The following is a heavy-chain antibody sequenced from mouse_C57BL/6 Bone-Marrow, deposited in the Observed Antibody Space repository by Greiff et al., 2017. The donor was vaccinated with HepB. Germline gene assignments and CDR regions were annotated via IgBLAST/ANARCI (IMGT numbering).Heavy chain of an antibody. CDR2: INPGSGGT. CDR1: GYAFTNYL. J-gene: IGHJ1*03. V-gene: IGHV1-54*01. Sequence: VQLQQSGAELVRPGTSVKVSCKASGYAFTNYLIEWVKQRPGQGLEWIGVINPGSGGTNYNEKFKGKATLTADKSSSTAYMQLSSLTSEDSAVYFCARRSLFTWYFDVWGTGTTVTVSS. CDR3: ARRSLFTWYFDV.